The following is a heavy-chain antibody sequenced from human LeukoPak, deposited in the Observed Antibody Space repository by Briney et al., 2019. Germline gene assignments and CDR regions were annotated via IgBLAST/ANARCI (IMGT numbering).Heavy chain of an antibody. D-gene: IGHD3-10*02. J-gene: IGHJ4*02. CDR1: GFTFSYYA. CDR3: AEFVECAGGANPFLDS. V-gene: IGHV3-23*01. CDR2: INGNGGST. Sequence: GGSLRLSCAASGFTFSYYAMSWVRQAPGKGLVWVSRINGNGGSTYYADSVKGRFTISRDNARSTLYLEMNSLRAEDTVVYYCAEFVECAGGANPFLDSSGQGTLVTVTS.